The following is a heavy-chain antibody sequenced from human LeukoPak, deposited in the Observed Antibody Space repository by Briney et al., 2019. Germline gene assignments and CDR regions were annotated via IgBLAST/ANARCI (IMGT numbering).Heavy chain of an antibody. V-gene: IGHV3-64D*06. D-gene: IGHD2-2*01. Sequence: PGGSLRLSCSASGFTFSSYAMHWVRQAPGKGLEYVSAISSNGGSTNYADSVKGRFTISRDNSKNTLYLQMSSLRAEDTAVYYCVKEGDCSSTSCSTNWFDPWGQGALVTVSS. CDR2: ISSNGGST. J-gene: IGHJ5*02. CDR1: GFTFSSYA. CDR3: VKEGDCSSTSCSTNWFDP.